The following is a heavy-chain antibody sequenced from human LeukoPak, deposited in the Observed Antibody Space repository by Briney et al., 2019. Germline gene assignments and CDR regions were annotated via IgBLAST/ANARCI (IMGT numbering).Heavy chain of an antibody. CDR2: IYSGGST. J-gene: IGHJ4*02. CDR3: AAQGVFSHGGY. Sequence: VGSLQLSCAASGFTVSNNYMSWVRQAPGKGLEWVSVIYSGGSTYYTDSVKGRFTISRDTSKNTLYLQMNSLRAEDTAVYYCAAQGVFSHGGYWGQGTVVTVSS. CDR1: GFTVSNNY. V-gene: IGHV3-53*01. D-gene: IGHD3-16*01.